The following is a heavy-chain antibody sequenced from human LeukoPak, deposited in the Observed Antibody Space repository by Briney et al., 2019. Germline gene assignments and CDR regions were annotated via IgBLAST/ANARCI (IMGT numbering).Heavy chain of an antibody. V-gene: IGHV3-48*03. CDR1: GFTFSSYE. CDR3: ARGAEYYYDSSGYYYRWGFDY. J-gene: IGHJ4*02. Sequence: GGSLRLSCAASGFTFSSYEMKWVRQAPGKGLEWGSYISSSGSTIYYADSVKGRFTISRDNAKNSLYLQMNSLRAEDTAVYYCARGAEYYYDSSGYYYRWGFDYWGQGTLVTVSS. D-gene: IGHD3-22*01. CDR2: ISSSGSTI.